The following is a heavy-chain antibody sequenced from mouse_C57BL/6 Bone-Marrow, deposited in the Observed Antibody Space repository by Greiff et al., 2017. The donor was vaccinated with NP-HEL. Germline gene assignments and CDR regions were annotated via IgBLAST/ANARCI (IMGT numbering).Heavy chain of an antibody. CDR3: ARCGSREGYYFED. J-gene: IGHJ2*01. CDR1: GYAFSSYW. V-gene: IGHV1-80*01. CDR2: IYPGDGDT. Sequence: VQLQQSGAELVKPGASVKISCKASGYAFSSYWMDWVKQRPGKGLEWIGQIYPGDGDTNYNGKFKGKATLTADKSSSTAYMQHSSLTSEDSAVYYCARCGSREGYYFEDWGKGTTLTVSS. D-gene: IGHD1-1*01.